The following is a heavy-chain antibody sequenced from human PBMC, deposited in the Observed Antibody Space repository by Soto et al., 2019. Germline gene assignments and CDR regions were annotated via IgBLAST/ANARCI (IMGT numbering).Heavy chain of an antibody. D-gene: IGHD2-15*01. J-gene: IGHJ2*01. CDR2: IYPGDSDT. CDR1: GYNFTNYW. V-gene: IGHV5-51*03. Sequence: EVQLVQSGAGVKKPGESLKISCQGSGYNFTNYWIGWVRQMPGKGLEWMGIIYPGDSDTRYSPSFQGQVTISADKSINTTYLQWNGLKASDSGMYYCARPSRGGSRRYFDLWGRGTLVTVSS. CDR3: ARPSRGGSRRYFDL.